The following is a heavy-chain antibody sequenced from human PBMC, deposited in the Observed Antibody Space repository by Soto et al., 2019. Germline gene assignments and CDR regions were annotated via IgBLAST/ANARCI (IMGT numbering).Heavy chain of an antibody. J-gene: IGHJ6*02. Sequence: QVQLVESGGGVVQPGRSLRLSCAASGFTFSSSAMHWVRQAPGKGLEWVAVISYDGSNKYYADSVRGRFTISRDNSKNTLYLQMNSLRAEDTAVYYCAIDNMIEHPGGMDVWGQGATVTVT. CDR1: GFTFSSSA. CDR2: ISYDGSNK. CDR3: AIDNMIEHPGGMDV. D-gene: IGHD3-22*01. V-gene: IGHV3-30-3*01.